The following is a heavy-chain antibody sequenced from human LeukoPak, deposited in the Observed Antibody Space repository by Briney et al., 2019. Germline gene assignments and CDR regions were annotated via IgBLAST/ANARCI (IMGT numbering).Heavy chain of an antibody. V-gene: IGHV3-9*01. D-gene: IGHD3-10*01. CDR3: AKGMVRGVIPRSYFDY. J-gene: IGHJ4*02. CDR2: ISWNSGSI. CDR1: GFTFDDYA. Sequence: GGSLRLSCAASGFTFDDYAMHWVRQAPGKGLEWVSGISWNSGSIGYADSVKGRFTISRDNAKNSLYLQMNSLRAEDTALYYCAKGMVRGVIPRSYFDYWGQGTLVTVSS.